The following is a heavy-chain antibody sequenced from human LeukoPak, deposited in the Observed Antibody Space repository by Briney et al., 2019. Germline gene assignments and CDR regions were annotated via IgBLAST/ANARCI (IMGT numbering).Heavy chain of an antibody. CDR2: MSGSADSI. D-gene: IGHD3-22*01. CDR3: ARRSGYYLDY. V-gene: IGHV3-11*04. Sequence: PGGSLTLSCAPSGLTFIDYYMTWIRQAPRKGLEWLSYMSGSADSIYYAVSVKGRFTISRDSAKNSLYLQMDSLRAEDTAVYYCARRSGYYLDYWGQGTLVTVSS. CDR1: GLTFIDYY. J-gene: IGHJ4*02.